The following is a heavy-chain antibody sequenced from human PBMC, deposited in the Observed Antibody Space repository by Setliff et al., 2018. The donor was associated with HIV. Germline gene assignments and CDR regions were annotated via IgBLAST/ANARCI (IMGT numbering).Heavy chain of an antibody. V-gene: IGHV4-31*03. J-gene: IGHJ4*02. CDR1: GVSVGSGDYY. CDR3: ATRPRIAARSFDY. D-gene: IGHD6-6*01. CDR2: ILHSGDT. Sequence: SETLSLTCSVSGVSVGSGDYYWHWIRQHPEKVLEWIGYILHSGDTYYNPSLKSRISMSVDTSKNQFSLELTSLTAADTAVYYCATRPRIAARSFDYWGQGMLVTVSS.